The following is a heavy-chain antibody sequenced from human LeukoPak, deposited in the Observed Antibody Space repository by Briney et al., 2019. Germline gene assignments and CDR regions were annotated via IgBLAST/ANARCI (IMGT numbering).Heavy chain of an antibody. CDR1: GGSMCKSY. D-gene: IGHD3/OR15-3a*01. V-gene: IGHV4-59*01. J-gene: IGHJ4*02. Sequence: PSESLSLTSTDPGGSMCKSYWNWICPPPGKGLGWVGYIYSSGSTNYNPSLKSRVTISLDTSRTQSSLELTSATAADTAVYYCARGRTYLDDFDYWGKGTVVTVSS. CDR2: IYSSGST. CDR3: ARGRTYLDDFDY.